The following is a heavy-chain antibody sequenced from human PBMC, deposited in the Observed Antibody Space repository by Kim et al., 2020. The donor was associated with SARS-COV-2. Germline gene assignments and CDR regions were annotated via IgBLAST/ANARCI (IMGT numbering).Heavy chain of an antibody. CDR3: AKDLVSSSFRAFHI. D-gene: IGHD6-6*01. J-gene: IGHJ3*02. CDR2: INRDGSKE. CDR1: GFTFSSAW. V-gene: IGHV3-7*03. Sequence: GGSLRLSCAASGFTFSSAWMTWFRQAPGKGLEWVANINRDGSKENYVDSVKGRFTISRDNAENSLYLQMNSLRAEDTAFYYCAKDLVSSSFRAFHIWGQG.